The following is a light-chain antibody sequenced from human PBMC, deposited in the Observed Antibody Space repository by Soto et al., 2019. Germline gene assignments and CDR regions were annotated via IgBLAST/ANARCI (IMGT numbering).Light chain of an antibody. CDR1: QSVLYSSNNKNY. Sequence: DIVLTPSPYSLAVSMGESATINCKSRQSVLYSSNNKNYLAWYQQKPGQPPKLLIYWASTRESGVPDRFSGSGSGTDFTLTISSLQAEDVAVYYCQQSDSTYTFGQGTKVDI. CDR3: QQSDSTYT. V-gene: IGKV4-1*01. CDR2: WAS. J-gene: IGKJ2*01.